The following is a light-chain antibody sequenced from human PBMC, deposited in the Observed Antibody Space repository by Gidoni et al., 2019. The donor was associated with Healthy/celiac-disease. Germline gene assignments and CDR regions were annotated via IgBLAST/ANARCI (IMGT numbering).Light chain of an antibody. Sequence: DIVLTQSPGTLSLSPGERATLSCRASQSVSSSYLAWYQQKPGQAPRLLIYGASSRATGIPDRLSGSGSGTDFTLTISRLEPEDFAVYYFQQYGSSPWTFGQGTKVEIK. V-gene: IGKV3-20*01. J-gene: IGKJ1*01. CDR1: QSVSSSY. CDR2: GAS. CDR3: QQYGSSPWT.